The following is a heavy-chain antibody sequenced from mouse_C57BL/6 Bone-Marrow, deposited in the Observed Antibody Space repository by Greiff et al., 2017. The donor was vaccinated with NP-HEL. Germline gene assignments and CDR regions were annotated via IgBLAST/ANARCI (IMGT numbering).Heavy chain of an antibody. V-gene: IGHV1-59*01. J-gene: IGHJ3*01. CDR1: GYTFTSYW. D-gene: IGHD3-2*02. CDR2: IDPSDSST. CDR3: ERLGGSGYGDY. Sequence: QVQLQQPGAELVRPGTSVKLSCKASGYTFTSYWMHWVKQRPGQGLEWIGVIDPSDSSTNYNQKFKGKATLTVDKSSSTAYMQLSSLTSEESAVYYCERLGGSGYGDYWGQGTLVTVSA.